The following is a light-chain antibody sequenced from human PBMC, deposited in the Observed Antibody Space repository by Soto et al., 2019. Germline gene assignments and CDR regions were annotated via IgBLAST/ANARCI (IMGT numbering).Light chain of an antibody. CDR1: QSVSSN. V-gene: IGKV3-15*01. CDR2: GAS. J-gene: IGKJ1*01. CDR3: QQYGNSPQT. Sequence: EIVMTQSPATLSVSPGERATLSCRASQSVSSNLAWYQQKPGQAPRLLIYGASTRATGIPARFSGSGSGTEFTLTISSLQSEDFAVYYCQQYGNSPQTFGRGTKVEIK.